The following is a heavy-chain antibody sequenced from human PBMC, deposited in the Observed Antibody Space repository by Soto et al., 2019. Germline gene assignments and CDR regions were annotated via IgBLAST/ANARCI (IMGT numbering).Heavy chain of an antibody. J-gene: IGHJ4*02. CDR3: TRGGSYSGY. D-gene: IGHD1-26*01. V-gene: IGHV3-11*06. CDR2: ISSTNTYT. Sequence: QVQLVESGGGLVKPGGSLRLSCAASGFTFSDYYMSWICQAPGKGLEWVSFISSTNTYTTYADSVKGRFTISRDNAKNSLYLQMNSLRAEDTAIYYCTRGGSYSGYWGQGTLVTVSS. CDR1: GFTFSDYY.